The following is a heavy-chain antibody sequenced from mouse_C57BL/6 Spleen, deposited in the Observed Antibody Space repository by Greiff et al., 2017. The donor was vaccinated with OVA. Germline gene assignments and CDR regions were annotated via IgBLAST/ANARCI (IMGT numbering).Heavy chain of an antibody. Sequence: QVQLQQSGAELVRPGTSVTVSCKASGYAFTNYLIEWVKQRPGQGLEWIGVINPGSGGTNYNEQFKGKETLTADKSYITADIQLSSLTSEDSAVYFWARWDWGAMDYWGQGTSVTGSS. V-gene: IGHV1-54*01. J-gene: IGHJ4*01. CDR1: GYAFTNYL. D-gene: IGHD4-1*01. CDR3: ARWDWGAMDY. CDR2: INPGSGGT.